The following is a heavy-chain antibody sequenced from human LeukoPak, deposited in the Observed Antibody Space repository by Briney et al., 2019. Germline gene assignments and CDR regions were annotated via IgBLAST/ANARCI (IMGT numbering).Heavy chain of an antibody. V-gene: IGHV1-69*05. CDR3: ASRREGWYYYDSSGYYSPRPNYYYYMDV. J-gene: IGHJ6*03. D-gene: IGHD3-22*01. CDR2: IIPIFGTA. Sequence: SVKVSCKASGGTSSSYAISWVRQAPGQGLEWMGRIIPIFGTANYAQKFQGRVTITTDESTSTAYMELSSLRSEDTAVYYCASRREGWYYYDSSGYYSPRPNYYYYMDVWGKGTTVTVSS. CDR1: GGTSSSYA.